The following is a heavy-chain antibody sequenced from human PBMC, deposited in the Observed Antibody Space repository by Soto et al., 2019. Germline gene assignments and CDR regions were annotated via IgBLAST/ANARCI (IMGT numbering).Heavy chain of an antibody. CDR3: AKESDHFYYYGMDV. CDR1: GFTFSMYA. Sequence: PGGSLRLSCAASGFTFSMYAMSWVRQAPGKGLEWVSAISGSGGNTYYADSVRGRFTISRDNSKNTLHLQMNSLRAEDTAAYYCAKESDHFYYYGMDVWGRGNTVPV. J-gene: IGHJ6*02. CDR2: ISGSGGNT. V-gene: IGHV3-23*01.